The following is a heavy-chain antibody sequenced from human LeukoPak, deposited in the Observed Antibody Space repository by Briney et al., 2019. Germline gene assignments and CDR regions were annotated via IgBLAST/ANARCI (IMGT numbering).Heavy chain of an antibody. CDR1: GSSVSTFY. CDR2: VHDTGST. J-gene: IGHJ4*02. CDR3: ARGYYYGSSGYYIDY. Sequence: SETLSLTCIVSGSSVSTFYWSWLRQSPGTGLEWIGFVHDTGSTAYNPSLKSRVTISLETSKNQLSLMLSSVTAADTAVYYCARGYYYGSSGYYIDYWGQGTLVTVSS. V-gene: IGHV4-59*02. D-gene: IGHD3-22*01.